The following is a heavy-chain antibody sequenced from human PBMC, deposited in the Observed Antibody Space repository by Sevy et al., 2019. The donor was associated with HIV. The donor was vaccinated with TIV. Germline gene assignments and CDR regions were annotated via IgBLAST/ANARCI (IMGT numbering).Heavy chain of an antibody. CDR3: XXXXTRLFDY. Sequence: SETLSLTCTVSGASISDYCWSWIRQPPGKELEFIAYMCYTGRTDYNPSLKSRVTIPVDTSKNQCSLRLRSVTAADTXXXXXXXXXTRLFDYWGQGALVTVSS. J-gene: IGHJ4*02. D-gene: IGHD2-21*02. V-gene: IGHV4-59*13. CDR1: GASISDYC. CDR2: MCYTGRT.